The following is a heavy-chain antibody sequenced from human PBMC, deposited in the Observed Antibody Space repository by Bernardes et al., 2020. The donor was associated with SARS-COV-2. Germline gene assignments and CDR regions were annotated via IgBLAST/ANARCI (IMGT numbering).Heavy chain of an antibody. CDR3: VRGTRNYYGMDV. D-gene: IGHD2-15*01. CDR2: INGDGSTT. J-gene: IGHJ6*02. Sequence: GGSLRLSRVASGFTFSKHWMHWVRQAPGKGLVWVSQINGDGSTTNNADSVKGRFTISRDNAKNTLYLQLNSLRAEDTAVYSCVRGTRNYYGMDVWGQGTTVTVSS. V-gene: IGHV3-74*01. CDR1: GFTFSKHW.